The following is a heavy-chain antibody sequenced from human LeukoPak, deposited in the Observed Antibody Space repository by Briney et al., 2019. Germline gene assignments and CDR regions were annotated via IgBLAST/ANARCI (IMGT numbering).Heavy chain of an antibody. CDR2: IWYDGSNK. J-gene: IGHJ4*02. CDR1: GFTFSNYG. Sequence: GGSLRLSCAASGFTFSNYGMHWVRQAPGKGLEWVALIWYDGSNKYYADSVKGRFTISRDNAKNSLYLQMNSLRDEDTAVYYCARDRDSSGYYDYWGQGTLVTVSS. D-gene: IGHD3-22*01. CDR3: ARDRDSSGYYDY. V-gene: IGHV3-33*01.